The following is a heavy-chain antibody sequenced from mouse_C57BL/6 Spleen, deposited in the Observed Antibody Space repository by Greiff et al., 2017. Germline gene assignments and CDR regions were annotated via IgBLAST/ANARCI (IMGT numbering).Heavy chain of an antibody. V-gene: IGHV1-54*01. CDR2: INPGSGGT. CDR3: ASESNYGFAY. D-gene: IGHD2-5*01. CDR1: GYAFTNYL. J-gene: IGHJ3*01. Sequence: VQLQQSGAELVRPGTSVKVSCKASGYAFTNYLIEWVKQRPGQGLEWIGVINPGSGGTNYNEKFKGKATLTADKSSSTAYMQLSSLTSEDSAVYFCASESNYGFAYWGQGTLVTVSA.